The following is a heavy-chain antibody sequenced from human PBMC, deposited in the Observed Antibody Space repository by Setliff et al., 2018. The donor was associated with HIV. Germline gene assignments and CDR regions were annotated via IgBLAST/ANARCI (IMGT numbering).Heavy chain of an antibody. J-gene: IGHJ6*03. CDR3: ARPGRASYYYYMDV. Sequence: PSETLSLTCAVYGASLSPYFWHWIRQSPGKGLEWIGEISHSGSTNYNPSLKSRVIISVDTSKNQFSLKLSSATAADTAVYYCARPGRASYYYYMDVWGKGTTVTVSS. CDR2: ISHSGST. D-gene: IGHD3-10*01. V-gene: IGHV4-34*01. CDR1: GASLSPYF.